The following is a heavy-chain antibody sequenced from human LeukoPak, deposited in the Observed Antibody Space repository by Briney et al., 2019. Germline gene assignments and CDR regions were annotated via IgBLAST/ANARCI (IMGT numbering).Heavy chain of an antibody. CDR3: AAEGDSVGSPIDP. D-gene: IGHD1-26*01. CDR1: GDSISDHY. CDR2: RHSTGFT. J-gene: IGHJ5*02. V-gene: IGHV4-59*03. Sequence: SGTLSLTCTVSGDSISDHYWSWIRQPPGRGLEWIGCRHSTGFTYSDPSFKSRVTISVDTSNNQFSLTPTSGTPADTAVYYCAAEGDSVGSPIDPWGQGILVTVSS.